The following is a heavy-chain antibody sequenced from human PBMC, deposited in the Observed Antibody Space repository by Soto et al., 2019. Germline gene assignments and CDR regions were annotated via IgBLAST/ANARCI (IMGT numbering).Heavy chain of an antibody. V-gene: IGHV1-46*01. D-gene: IGHD6-13*01. CDR1: GYTFTSYY. Sequence: ASVKVSCKASGYTFTSYYMHWVRQAPGQGLEWMGIINPSGGSTSYARKFQGRVTMTRDTSTSTVYMELSSLRSEDTAVYYCARAGAYSSSWFPPLDYWGQGTLVTVSS. CDR3: ARAGAYSSSWFPPLDY. J-gene: IGHJ4*02. CDR2: INPSGGST.